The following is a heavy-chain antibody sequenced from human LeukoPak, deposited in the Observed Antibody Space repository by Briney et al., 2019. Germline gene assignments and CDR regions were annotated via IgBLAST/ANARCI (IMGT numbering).Heavy chain of an antibody. CDR3: AKAGLYGDYVGY. Sequence: RGGSLRLSCAASGFTFSSYAMHWVRQAPGKGLEWVAVISYDGSNKYYADSVKGRFTISRDNSKNTLYLQMNSLRAEDTAVYYCAKAGLYGDYVGYWGQGTLVTVSS. CDR1: GFTFSSYA. J-gene: IGHJ4*02. V-gene: IGHV3-30-3*01. D-gene: IGHD4-17*01. CDR2: ISYDGSNK.